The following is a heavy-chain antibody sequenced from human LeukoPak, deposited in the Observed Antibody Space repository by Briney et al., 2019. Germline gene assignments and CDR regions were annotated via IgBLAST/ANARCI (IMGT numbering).Heavy chain of an antibody. CDR1: AYTFTSYG. V-gene: IGHV1-18*01. D-gene: IGHD3-22*01. CDR2: ISAYNGNT. J-gene: IGHJ4*02. Sequence: AAVKVSSKASAYTFTSYGISWVRQTPGRGLEGMGWISAYNGNTNYAQKLQGRVTMTTDTSTSPAYMELRSLRSDDTAVYYCARDPLPIMSYYDSSGYYDTGLPYDYWGQGTLVTVSS. CDR3: ARDPLPIMSYYDSSGYYDTGLPYDY.